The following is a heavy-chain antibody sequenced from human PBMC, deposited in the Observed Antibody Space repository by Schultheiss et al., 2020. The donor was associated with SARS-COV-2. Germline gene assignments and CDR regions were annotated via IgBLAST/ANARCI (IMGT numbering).Heavy chain of an antibody. CDR1: GGSISSYY. J-gene: IGHJ3*02. CDR3: ARFPIVVVNVQNAFDI. V-gene: IGHV4-59*04. CDR2: IYHSGST. D-gene: IGHD3-22*01. Sequence: SQTLSLTCTVSGGSISSYYWSWIRQPPGKGLEWIGYIYHSGSTYYNPSLKSRVTISVDRSKNQFSLKLSSVTAADTAVYYCARFPIVVVNVQNAFDIWGQGTMVTVSS.